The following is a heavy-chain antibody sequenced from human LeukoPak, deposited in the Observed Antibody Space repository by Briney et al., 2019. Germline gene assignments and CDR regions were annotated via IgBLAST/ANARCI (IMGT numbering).Heavy chain of an antibody. V-gene: IGHV6-1*01. D-gene: IGHD1-26*01. Sequence: SQTLSLTCAISGDSVSTNSATWTWLRQSPSRGLEWLGRAYYRSKWYNDYAVSMKSRITINPDTSKNQFSLQLNSVTPEDTAVYYCARLVGASWFDSWGQGTLVTVSS. CDR1: GDSVSTNSAT. CDR3: ARLVGASWFDS. J-gene: IGHJ5*01. CDR2: AYYRSKWYN.